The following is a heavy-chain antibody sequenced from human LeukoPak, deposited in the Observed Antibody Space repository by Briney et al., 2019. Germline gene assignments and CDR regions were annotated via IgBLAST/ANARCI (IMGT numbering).Heavy chain of an antibody. V-gene: IGHV4-39*07. Sequence: PSGTLSLACTVSGGSISSDTNYWGWIRQPPGKGLEWIGNIYYSGSTYYNPSLKSRVTISVDKSKNQFSLKLSSVTAADTAVYYCARFKAGEAGGTYFDYWGQGTLVTVSS. CDR1: GGSISSDTNY. CDR2: IYYSGST. J-gene: IGHJ4*02. CDR3: ARFKAGEAGGTYFDY. D-gene: IGHD7-27*01.